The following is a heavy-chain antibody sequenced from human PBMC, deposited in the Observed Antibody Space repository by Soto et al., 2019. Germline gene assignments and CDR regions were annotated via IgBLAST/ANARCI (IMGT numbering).Heavy chain of an antibody. CDR1: GFTFSSYV. J-gene: IGHJ4*01. CDR3: AREPSMYGDYWGTCGY. D-gene: IGHD4-17*01. Sequence: QVQLVESGGGVVQPGRSLRLSCAASGFTFSSYVMHWVRQAPGKGLEWVAVIWYDGSNKYYADSVKGRFTISRDNSKNTLYLQMNSLRAEDSDVYYCAREPSMYGDYWGTCGYWGHGNLVTDSS. CDR2: IWYDGSNK. V-gene: IGHV3-33*01.